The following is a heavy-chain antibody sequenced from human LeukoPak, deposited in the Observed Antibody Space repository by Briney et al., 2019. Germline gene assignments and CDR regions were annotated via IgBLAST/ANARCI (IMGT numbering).Heavy chain of an antibody. D-gene: IGHD3-3*01. V-gene: IGHV4-59*01. CDR1: GGSISTYY. J-gene: IGHJ4*02. Sequence: SETLSLTCTVSGGSISTYYWSWMRQPPGKGLEWIGYIYYSGSTKHNASLQSRVTISVDTSKNQFSLKLNSVTAADTAVYYCARGGVPGGFYVSFDYWGQGTLVSVSS. CDR2: IYYSGST. CDR3: ARGGVPGGFYVSFDY.